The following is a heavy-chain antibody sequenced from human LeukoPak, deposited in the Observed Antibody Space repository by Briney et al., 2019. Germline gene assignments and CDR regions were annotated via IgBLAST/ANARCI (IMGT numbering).Heavy chain of an antibody. CDR2: IYHSGST. CDR1: GVSISIGVYS. V-gene: IGHV4-30-2*01. CDR3: ARAGAYSYECDH. J-gene: IGHJ4*02. D-gene: IGHD5-18*01. Sequence: SQTQSLTCAVSGVSISIGVYSWSWIRQPPGEGLEWIGYIYHSGSTYYNPSLKSRVTISVDRSKNQFSLKLSSVTAADTAVYYCARAGAYSYECDHWGQGTLVTVSS.